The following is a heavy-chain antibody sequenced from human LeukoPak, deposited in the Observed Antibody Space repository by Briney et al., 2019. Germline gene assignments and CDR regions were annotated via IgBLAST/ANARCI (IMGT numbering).Heavy chain of an antibody. CDR3: ARDLEEYSSSWNFDY. Sequence: GRSLRLSCAASGFTFSSYAMHWVRQAPGKGLEWVAVISYDGSNKYYADSVKGRFTISRDNSKNTMYLQMKSLRAEDTAVYYCARDLEEYSSSWNFDYWGQGTLVTVSS. D-gene: IGHD6-13*01. CDR1: GFTFSSYA. CDR2: ISYDGSNK. V-gene: IGHV3-30*04. J-gene: IGHJ4*02.